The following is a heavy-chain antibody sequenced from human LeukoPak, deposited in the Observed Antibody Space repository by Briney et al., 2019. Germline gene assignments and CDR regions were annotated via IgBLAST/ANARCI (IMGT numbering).Heavy chain of an antibody. J-gene: IGHJ4*02. CDR3: ARQRYYDILTGYYDVWCFDY. CDR2: IYYSGST. CDR1: GFTFSSYSMN. V-gene: IGHV4-39*01. D-gene: IGHD3-9*01. Sequence: GSLRLSCAASGFTFSSYSMNWVRQAPGKGLEWIGSIYYSGSTYYNPSLRSRVTISVDTSKNQFSLRLSSVTAADTAVYYCARQRYYDILTGYYDVWCFDYWGQGTLVTVSS.